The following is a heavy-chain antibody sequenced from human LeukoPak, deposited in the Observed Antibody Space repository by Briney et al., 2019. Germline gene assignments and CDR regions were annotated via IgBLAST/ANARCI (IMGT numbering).Heavy chain of an antibody. Sequence: GGSLRLSCAVSGITLSNYGMSWVRQAPGRGREWVAGISDSGRSTNYADSVKGRFTISRDNPKNTLYLQMNSLRAEDTAVYFCAKRGVVIRVILVGFHKEAYYFDSWGQGALVTVSS. V-gene: IGHV3-23*01. D-gene: IGHD2-15*01. CDR2: ISDSGRST. J-gene: IGHJ4*02. CDR3: AKRGVVIRVILVGFHKEAYYFDS. CDR1: GITLSNYG.